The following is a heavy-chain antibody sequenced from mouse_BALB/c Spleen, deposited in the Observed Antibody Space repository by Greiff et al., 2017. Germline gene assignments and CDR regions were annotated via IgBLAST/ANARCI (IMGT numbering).Heavy chain of an antibody. J-gene: IGHJ2*01. V-gene: IGHV7-3*02. Sequence: EVKVVESGGGLVQPGGSLRLSCATSGFTFTDYYMSWVRQPPGKALEWLGFIRNKANGYTTEYSASVKGRFTISRDNSQSILYLQMNTLRAEDSATYYCARDIGDGYPDYWGQGTTLTVSS. CDR1: GFTFTDYY. CDR3: ARDIGDGYPDY. CDR2: IRNKANGYTT. D-gene: IGHD2-3*01.